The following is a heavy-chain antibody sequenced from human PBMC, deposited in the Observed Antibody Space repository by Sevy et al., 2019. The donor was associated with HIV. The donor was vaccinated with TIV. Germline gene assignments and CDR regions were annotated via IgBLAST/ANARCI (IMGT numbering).Heavy chain of an antibody. CDR3: ARGVYYDSTAYYFDY. J-gene: IGHJ4*02. V-gene: IGHV1-2*06. CDR1: GYMFIAYF. D-gene: IGHD3-22*01. Sequence: ASVKVSCKASGYMFIAYFIHWVRQAPGQGLEWMGRINPNSGDTNSAQKFQGRVTMTRDTSINTVYMELSRLRSDDTAVYSCARGVYYDSTAYYFDYWGQGTLVTVSS. CDR2: INPNSGDT.